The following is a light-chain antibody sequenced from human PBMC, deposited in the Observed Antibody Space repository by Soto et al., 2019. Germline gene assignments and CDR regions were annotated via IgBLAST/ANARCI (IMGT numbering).Light chain of an antibody. CDR2: GSS. V-gene: IGKV3-15*01. CDR1: QSVSSN. CDR3: QQNNNWPPYT. Sequence: EIVMTQSPATLSVSPGERATLSCRASQSVSSNLAWHQQKPGQAPRLLIYGSSTRATRIAARFSGSESGTRLTLIISSLQSEDFAVYYCQQNNNWPPYTFGHGTKMEIK. J-gene: IGKJ2*01.